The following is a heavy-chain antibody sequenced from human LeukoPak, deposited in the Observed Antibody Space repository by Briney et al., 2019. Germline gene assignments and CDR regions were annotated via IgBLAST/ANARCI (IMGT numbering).Heavy chain of an antibody. Sequence: ASVKVSCKASGYTFTGYYMHWVRRAPGQGLEWMGRINPNSGGTNYAQKFQGRVTMTRDTSISTAYMELSRLRSDDTAVYYCARGSRFLEWGFDYWGQGTLVTVSS. CDR3: ARGSRFLEWGFDY. V-gene: IGHV1-2*06. J-gene: IGHJ4*02. CDR2: INPNSGGT. D-gene: IGHD3-3*01. CDR1: GYTFTGYY.